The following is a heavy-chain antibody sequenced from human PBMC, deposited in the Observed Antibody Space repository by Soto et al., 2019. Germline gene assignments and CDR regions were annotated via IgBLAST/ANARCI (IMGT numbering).Heavy chain of an antibody. CDR2: IYHSGST. Sequence: QVQLQESGPGLVKPSGTLSLTCAVSGGAISSSNWWSWVRQPPGKGLEWLGEIYHSGSTNYNPSLKSRVTISVDKSKNQFSLKLSSVTAADTAVYYCAIGQPQNYYYYGMDVWGKGTTVTVSS. J-gene: IGHJ6*04. V-gene: IGHV4-4*02. CDR3: AIGQPQNYYYYGMDV. CDR1: GGAISSSNW. D-gene: IGHD5-18*01.